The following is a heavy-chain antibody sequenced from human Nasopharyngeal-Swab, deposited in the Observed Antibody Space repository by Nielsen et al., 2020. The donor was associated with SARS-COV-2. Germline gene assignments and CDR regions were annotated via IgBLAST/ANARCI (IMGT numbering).Heavy chain of an antibody. Sequence: WIRQPPGKDLEWIGHIYYSGSTYYNPSLKSRVTISVDTSKNQFSLKLSSVTAADTAVYYCAGVGGGSYYFDYWGQGTLVTVSS. CDR3: AGVGGGSYYFDY. CDR2: IYYSGST. J-gene: IGHJ4*02. V-gene: IGHV4-31*02. D-gene: IGHD1-26*01.